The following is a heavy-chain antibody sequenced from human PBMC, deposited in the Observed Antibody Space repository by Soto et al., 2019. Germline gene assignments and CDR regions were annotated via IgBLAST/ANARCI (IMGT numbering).Heavy chain of an antibody. CDR2: ITHSGGI. J-gene: IGHJ1*01. CDR1: CGSFSGYY. Sequence: NPSETLSLTCAVYCGSFSGYYWSWVRQPPGKGLEWIGEITHSGGINYNPSLKSRVIMSLDTSKNQFSLRLNSVSDADTAVYFCARVTDYFDTIGYSREYFQHWGQGTPVTVSS. CDR3: ARVTDYFDTIGYSREYFQH. D-gene: IGHD3-22*01. V-gene: IGHV4-34*01.